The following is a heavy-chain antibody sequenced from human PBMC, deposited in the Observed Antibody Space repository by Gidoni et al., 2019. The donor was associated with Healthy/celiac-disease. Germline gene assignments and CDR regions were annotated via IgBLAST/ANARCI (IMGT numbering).Heavy chain of an antibody. CDR3: ARARKYRACPNCGGDPAEGWYFDL. V-gene: IGHV3-48*03. CDR2: ISSSGSTI. D-gene: IGHD2-21*02. J-gene: IGHJ2*01. Sequence: EVQLVESGGGLVQPGGSLRLSCAASGFTFSSYEMNWVRQAPGKGLEWVSYISSSGSTIYYADSVKGRFTISRDNAKNSLYLQMNSLRAEDTAVYYCARARKYRACPNCGGDPAEGWYFDLWGRGTLVTVSS. CDR1: GFTFSSYE.